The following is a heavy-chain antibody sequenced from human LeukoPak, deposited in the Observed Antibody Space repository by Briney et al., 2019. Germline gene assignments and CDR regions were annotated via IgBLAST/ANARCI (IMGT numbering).Heavy chain of an antibody. Sequence: GGSLRLSCAASGFTFSSYGMHWVRQAPGKGLEWVAVISYDGGNKYYADSAKGRFTISRDNSKNTLYLQMNSLRAEDTAVYYCAKVLGTHWGQGTLVTVSS. CDR3: AKVLGTH. CDR1: GFTFSSYG. V-gene: IGHV3-30*18. CDR2: ISYDGGNK. J-gene: IGHJ4*02.